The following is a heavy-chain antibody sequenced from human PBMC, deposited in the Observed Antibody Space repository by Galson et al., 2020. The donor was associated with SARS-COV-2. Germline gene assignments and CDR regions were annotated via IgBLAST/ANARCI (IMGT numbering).Heavy chain of an antibody. J-gene: IGHJ3*02. V-gene: IGHV4-39*07. Sequence: ASETLSLTCTVSGGSISSSSYYWGWIRQPPGKGLEWLGRIYYSGSNYYNPSLKSRVTISVDTSKNQFSLKLSSVTAADTAVYYCARDQPGYSYGYGASLGGGRSAFDIWGQGTMVTVSS. CDR1: GGSISSSSYY. CDR3: ARDQPGYSYGYGASLGGGRSAFDI. CDR2: IYYSGSN. D-gene: IGHD5-18*01.